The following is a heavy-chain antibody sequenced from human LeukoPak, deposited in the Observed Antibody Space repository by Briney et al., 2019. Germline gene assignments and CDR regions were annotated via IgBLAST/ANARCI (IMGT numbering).Heavy chain of an antibody. D-gene: IGHD3-3*01. V-gene: IGHV4-59*01. CDR1: GDSISNYY. CDR2: IYYSGST. CDR3: ARVSPITVFGVDYYYYMDV. Sequence: SETLSLTCSVSGDSISNYYWGWIRQPPGKGLEYIGYIYYSGSTIYNPSLKSRVTISVDTSKNQFSLKLSSVTAADTAVYYCARVSPITVFGVDYYYYMDVWGKGTTVTVSS. J-gene: IGHJ6*03.